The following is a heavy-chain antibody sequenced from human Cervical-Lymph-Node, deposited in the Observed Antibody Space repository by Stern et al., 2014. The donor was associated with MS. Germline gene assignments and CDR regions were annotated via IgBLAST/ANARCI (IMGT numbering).Heavy chain of an antibody. CDR3: ATTRWDLFTWNWFDP. V-gene: IGHV4-61*02. CDR1: GGSISSSGYY. D-gene: IGHD1-26*01. J-gene: IGHJ5*02. Sequence: QVQLVESGPGLVKPSQTLSLTCTVSGGSISSSGYYWSWIRQPADKGLEWIGRIHDSGGTYYNPSLKRRVTISMDTAKNQFVLRLPSGTAADTAVYYCATTRWDLFTWNWFDPWGQGTLVTVSS. CDR2: IHDSGGT.